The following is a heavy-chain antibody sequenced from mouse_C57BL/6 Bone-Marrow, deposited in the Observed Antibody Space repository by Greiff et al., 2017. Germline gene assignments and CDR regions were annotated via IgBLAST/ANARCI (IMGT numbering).Heavy chain of an antibody. J-gene: IGHJ2*01. CDR3: ARHPFFYY. V-gene: IGHV5-6*02. Sequence: DVKLVESGGDLVKPGGSLKLSCAASGFTFSSYGMSWVRQTPDKRLEWVATISSGGSYTYYPDSVKGRFTISRDNAKNTLYLQMSSLKSEDTAMYYCARHPFFYYWGQGTTLTVSS. CDR1: GFTFSSYG. CDR2: ISSGGSYT.